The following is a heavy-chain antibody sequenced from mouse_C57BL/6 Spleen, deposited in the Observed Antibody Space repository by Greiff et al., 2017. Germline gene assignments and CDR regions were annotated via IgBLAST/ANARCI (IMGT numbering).Heavy chain of an antibody. CDR2: IHPSDSDT. D-gene: IGHD2-3*01. CDR1: GYTFTSYW. CDR3: AIWGQDGYYPVGY. V-gene: IGHV1-74*01. J-gene: IGHJ2*01. Sequence: QVQLQQPGAELVKPGASVKVSCKASGYTFTSYWMHWVKQRPGQGLEWIGRIHPSDSDTNYNQKFKGKATLTVDKSSSTAYMQLSSLTSEASAVYDCAIWGQDGYYPVGYWGKGTTLTVAS.